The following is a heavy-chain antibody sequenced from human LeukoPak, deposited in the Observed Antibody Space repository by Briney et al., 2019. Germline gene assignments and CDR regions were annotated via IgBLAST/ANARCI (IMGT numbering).Heavy chain of an antibody. CDR3: ARDPTYSGYDLAVIDY. J-gene: IGHJ4*02. CDR1: GYSISSGYY. CDR2: IYYSGST. Sequence: SETLSLTCTVSGYSISSGYYWGWIRQPPGKGLEWIGSIYYSGSTYYNPSLKSRVTISVDTSKNQFSLKLSSVTAADTAVYYCARDPTYSGYDLAVIDYWGQGTLVTVSS. V-gene: IGHV4-38-2*02. D-gene: IGHD5-12*01.